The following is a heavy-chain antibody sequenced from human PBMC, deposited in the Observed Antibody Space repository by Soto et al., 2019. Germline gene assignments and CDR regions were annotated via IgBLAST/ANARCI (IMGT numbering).Heavy chain of an antibody. V-gene: IGHV4-39*01. CDR2: IYYSGST. CDR3: ARTISSSSWYYYYYGMDV. J-gene: IGHJ6*02. CDR1: GGSISSSSYY. D-gene: IGHD6-13*01. Sequence: SETLSLTCTVSGGSISSSSYYWGWIRQPPGKGLEWIGSIYYSGSTYYNPSLKSRVTISVDTSKNQFSLKLSSVTAADTAVYYCARTISSSSWYYYYYGMDVWGQGTTVTVSS.